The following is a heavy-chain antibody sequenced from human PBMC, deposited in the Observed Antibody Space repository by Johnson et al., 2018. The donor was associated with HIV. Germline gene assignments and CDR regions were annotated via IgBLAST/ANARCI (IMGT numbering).Heavy chain of an antibody. CDR2: IWYDGSNK. CDR1: GFTFSSYG. Sequence: QEKLVESGGGVVQPGRSLRLSCAASGFTFSSYGMHWVRQAPGKGLEWVAVIWYDGSNKYYADSVKGRFTISRDNSKNTLYLQMNSLRAEDTAVYYCAKTAAADAFDIWGQGTMVTVSS. J-gene: IGHJ3*02. CDR3: AKTAAADAFDI. D-gene: IGHD2-2*01. V-gene: IGHV3-33*06.